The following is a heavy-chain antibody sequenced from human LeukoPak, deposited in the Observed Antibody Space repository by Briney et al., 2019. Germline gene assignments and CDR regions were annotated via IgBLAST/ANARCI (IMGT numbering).Heavy chain of an antibody. CDR1: GYTFTSYY. CDR3: ARGGMVRGVYYYYMDV. D-gene: IGHD3-10*01. Sequence: GASVKVSCKASGYTFTSYYMHWVRQAPGQGLEWMGIINPSGGSTSYAQKFQGRVTITADESTSTAYMELSSLRSEDTAVYYCARGGMVRGVYYYYMDVWGKGTTVTISS. CDR2: INPSGGST. V-gene: IGHV1-46*01. J-gene: IGHJ6*03.